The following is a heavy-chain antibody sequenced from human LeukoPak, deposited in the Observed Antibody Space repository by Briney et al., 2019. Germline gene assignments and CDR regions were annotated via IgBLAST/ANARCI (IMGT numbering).Heavy chain of an antibody. J-gene: IGHJ6*03. CDR1: GGSFSGYY. Sequence: SETLSLTCAVYGGSFSGYYWSWIRQPPGKGLEWIGEINHSGSTNYNPSLKSRVTISVDTSKNQFSLKLSSVTAADTAVCYCAREEGSSGWSRDYYYYYYMDVWGKGTTVTISS. CDR3: AREEGSSGWSRDYYYYYYMDV. D-gene: IGHD6-19*01. V-gene: IGHV4-34*01. CDR2: INHSGST.